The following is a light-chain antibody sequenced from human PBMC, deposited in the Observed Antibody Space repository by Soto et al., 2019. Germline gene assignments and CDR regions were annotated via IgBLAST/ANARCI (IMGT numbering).Light chain of an antibody. CDR3: QQYDSSPRT. V-gene: IGKV3-20*01. J-gene: IGKJ1*01. CDR1: QSVRRY. CDR2: DAS. Sequence: EIVLTQSPGTLSLSPGETLSLSCRSSQSVRRYLAWYQHKPGQAPRLLIYDASNRATGIPDRFSGSGSGTDFTLTITRLEPEDFAVYYCQQYDSSPRTFGQGTKV.